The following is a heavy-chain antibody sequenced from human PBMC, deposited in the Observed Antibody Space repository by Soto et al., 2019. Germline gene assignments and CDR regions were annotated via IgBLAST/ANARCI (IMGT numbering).Heavy chain of an antibody. CDR1: GYTFTDYG. Sequence: QVHLVQSGAEVEKPGASVKVSCKASGYTFTDYGISWVRQAPGQGLQWMGWITAFNGNTKYAQQFQGRVTMTTDTSTSTADMELRSLESDYTAVYYCARISQSDFCSVYYYFFDYWGQGTLVTVSS. CDR3: ARISQSDFCSVYYYFFDY. D-gene: IGHD3-3*01. CDR2: ITAFNGNT. V-gene: IGHV1-18*01. J-gene: IGHJ4*02.